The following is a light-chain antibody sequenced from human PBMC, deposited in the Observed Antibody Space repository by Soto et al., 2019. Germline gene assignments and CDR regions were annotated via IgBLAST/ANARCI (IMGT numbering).Light chain of an antibody. J-gene: IGLJ2*01. CDR2: LNSDGSH. CDR3: QTWTTGLVV. CDR1: SGHSTYA. Sequence: QSVLTQSPSASASLGASVKLTCTLSSGHSTYAIAWHQQQPEKGPRYLMKLNSDGSHSKGDGIPDRFSGSSSGAERYLTISSLQSEDEADYYCQTWTTGLVVFVGGTKVTVL. V-gene: IGLV4-69*01.